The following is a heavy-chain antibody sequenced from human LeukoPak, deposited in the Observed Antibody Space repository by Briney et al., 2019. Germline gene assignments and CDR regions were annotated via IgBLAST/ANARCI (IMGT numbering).Heavy chain of an antibody. V-gene: IGHV3-9*01. CDR2: ISWNSGSI. Sequence: GGSLRLSCAASGFTFDDYAMHWVRQAPGKGLEWVSGISWNSGSIGYADSVKGRFTISRDNAKNSLYLQMNSLRAEDTALYYCARARRGSSYYSDYWGQGTLVTVSS. CDR3: ARARRGSSYYSDY. CDR1: GFTFDDYA. D-gene: IGHD3-10*01. J-gene: IGHJ4*02.